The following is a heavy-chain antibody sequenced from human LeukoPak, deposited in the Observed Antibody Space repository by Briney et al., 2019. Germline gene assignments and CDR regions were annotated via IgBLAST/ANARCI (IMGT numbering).Heavy chain of an antibody. CDR1: GFTFSDFY. V-gene: IGHV3-11*06. CDR2: ISNSGSFI. Sequence: PGGSLRLSCAASGFTFSDFYMTWIRQAPGKGLEWVSYISNSGSFINYADSVKGRFTISRDNSKNTLSLQMGSLRPEDMAVYFCARVGHNNYFDYWGRGTLVTVSS. CDR3: ARVGHNNYFDY. D-gene: IGHD5-24*01. J-gene: IGHJ4*02.